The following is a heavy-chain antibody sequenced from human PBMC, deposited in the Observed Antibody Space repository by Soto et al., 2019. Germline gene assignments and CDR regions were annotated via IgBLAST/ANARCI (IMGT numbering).Heavy chain of an antibody. Sequence: SSETLSLTCTVSGGSISSSSYYWGWIRQPPGKGLEWIGSIYYSGSTYYNPSLKSRVTISVDTSKNQFSLKLSSVTAADTAVYYCATGHSFITIFGVDYNWFDPWGQGTLVTVSS. CDR3: ATGHSFITIFGVDYNWFDP. CDR2: IYYSGST. V-gene: IGHV4-39*01. D-gene: IGHD3-3*01. CDR1: GGSISSSSYY. J-gene: IGHJ5*02.